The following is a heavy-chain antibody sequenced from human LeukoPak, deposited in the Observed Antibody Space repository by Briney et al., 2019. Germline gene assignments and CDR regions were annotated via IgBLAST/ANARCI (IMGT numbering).Heavy chain of an antibody. Sequence: GGSLRLSCVASGFTFSSHRMSWVRQAPGKGLEWVADIKQDGSEQYYVDSVRGRFTISRDNGKNSLYLQMNSLRAEDTAVYYCARVGIQLWLDSPDVQSYVQSYYFDYWGQGTLVTVSS. D-gene: IGHD5-18*01. CDR2: IKQDGSEQ. J-gene: IGHJ4*02. CDR1: GFTFSSHR. CDR3: ARVGIQLWLDSPDVQSYVQSYYFDY. V-gene: IGHV3-7*01.